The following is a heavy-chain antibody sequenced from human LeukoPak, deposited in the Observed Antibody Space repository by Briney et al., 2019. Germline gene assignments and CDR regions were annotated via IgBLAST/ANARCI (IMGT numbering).Heavy chain of an antibody. CDR2: IYYSGST. J-gene: IGHJ4*02. CDR1: GGSISSSSYY. CDR3: ARSRDGQWLVRFDY. D-gene: IGHD6-19*01. Sequence: PSETLSLTCTVSGGSISSSSYYWGWIRQPPGKGLEWIGSIYYSGSTYYNPSLKSRVTISVDTSKNQFSLKLSSVTAADAAVYYCARSRDGQWLVRFDYWGQGTLVTVSS. V-gene: IGHV4-39*01.